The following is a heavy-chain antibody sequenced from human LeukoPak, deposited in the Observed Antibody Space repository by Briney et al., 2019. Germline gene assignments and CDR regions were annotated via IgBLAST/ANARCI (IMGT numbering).Heavy chain of an antibody. CDR3: AREKASAVANFDY. J-gene: IGHJ4*02. V-gene: IGHV1-69*04. CDR1: GGTFSSYA. Sequence: GASVKVSCKAYGGTFSSYAISLVRQAPGQGLEWMGRIIPILGIANYAQKFQGRVTITADKSTSTAYMELSSLRSEDTAVYYCAREKASAVANFDYWGQGTLVTVSS. D-gene: IGHD6-19*01. CDR2: IIPILGIA.